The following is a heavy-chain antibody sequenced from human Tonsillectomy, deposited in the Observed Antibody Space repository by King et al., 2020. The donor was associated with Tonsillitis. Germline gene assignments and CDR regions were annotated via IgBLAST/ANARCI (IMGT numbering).Heavy chain of an antibody. J-gene: IGHJ4*02. D-gene: IGHD3-9*01. V-gene: IGHV4-61*01. CDR2: IYYSGST. CDR3: ARLIMEYDILTGYADYYYFDY. Sequence: QLQESGPGLVKPSETLSLTCTVSGGSVSSGSYYWSWIRQPPGKGLEWIGYIYYSGSTNYNPSLKSRVTISVDTSKNQFSLKLSSVTAADTAVYYCARLIMEYDILTGYADYYYFDYWGQGTLVTVSS. CDR1: GGSVSSGSYY.